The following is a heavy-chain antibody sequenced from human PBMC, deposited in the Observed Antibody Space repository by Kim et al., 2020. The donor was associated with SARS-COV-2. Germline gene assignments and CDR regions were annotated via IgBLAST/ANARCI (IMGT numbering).Heavy chain of an antibody. D-gene: IGHD3-10*01. J-gene: IGHJ4*02. Sequence: SETLSLTCTVSGGSISSGGYYWSWIRQHPGKGLEWIGYIYYSGSTYYNPSLKSRVTISVDTSKNQFSLKLSSVTAADTAVYYCARATMVRGKFFDYWGQGTLVTVSS. V-gene: IGHV4-31*03. CDR3: ARATMVRGKFFDY. CDR2: IYYSGST. CDR1: GGSISSGGYY.